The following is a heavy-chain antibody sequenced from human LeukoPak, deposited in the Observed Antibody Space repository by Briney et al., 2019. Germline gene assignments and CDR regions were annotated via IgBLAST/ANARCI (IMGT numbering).Heavy chain of an antibody. D-gene: IGHD2-8*01. CDR1: GFTVSNTY. J-gene: IGHJ4*02. CDR2: ISYDGSNK. Sequence: GGSLRLSCAASGFTVSNTYMSWVRQAPGKGLEWVAVISYDGSNKYYADSVKGRSTISRDNSKNTLYLQMNSLRAEDTAVYYCARPLRGVFDYWGQGTLVTVSS. CDR3: ARPLRGVFDY. V-gene: IGHV3-30-3*01.